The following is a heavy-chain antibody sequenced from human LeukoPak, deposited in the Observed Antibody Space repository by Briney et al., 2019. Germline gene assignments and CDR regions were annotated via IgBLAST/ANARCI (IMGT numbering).Heavy chain of an antibody. Sequence: SETLSLTCTVSGGSISSYYWSWIRQPAGKGLEWIGRIYTSGSTNYNPSLKSRVTMSVDTSKNQFSLKLSSVTAADTAVYYCARAASNYGYYYYMDVWGKGTTVTVSS. CDR2: IYTSGST. V-gene: IGHV4-4*07. D-gene: IGHD4-11*01. CDR3: ARAASNYGYYYYMDV. J-gene: IGHJ6*03. CDR1: GGSISSYY.